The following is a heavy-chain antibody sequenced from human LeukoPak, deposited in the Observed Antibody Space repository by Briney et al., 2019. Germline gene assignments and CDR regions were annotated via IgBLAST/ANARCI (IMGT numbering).Heavy chain of an antibody. Sequence: GGSLRLSCAASGFTFSSYDMHWVRQATGKGLEWVSAIGTAGDTCYPGSVKGRFTISRDNAKTSLYLQMNSLRVEDTAVYYCARHARAGLYSGYDRREFDYWGQGTLVTVSS. CDR2: IGTAGDT. J-gene: IGHJ4*02. CDR3: ARHARAGLYSGYDRREFDY. D-gene: IGHD5-12*01. CDR1: GFTFSSYD. V-gene: IGHV3-13*01.